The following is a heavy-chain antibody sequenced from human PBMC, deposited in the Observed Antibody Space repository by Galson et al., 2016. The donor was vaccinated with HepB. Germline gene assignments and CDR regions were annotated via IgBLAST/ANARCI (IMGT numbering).Heavy chain of an antibody. Sequence: SLRLSCAASGFTFSDYYMNWIRQAPGKGLEWVSSISSSGSTIYYADSVKGRIIISRDNAKNSLYLQMNSLRAEDTAVYYCARDRKVLLWFGEPEDYWGLGTLVSVSS. J-gene: IGHJ4*02. CDR3: ARDRKVLLWFGEPEDY. D-gene: IGHD3-10*01. CDR2: ISSSGSTI. V-gene: IGHV3-11*01. CDR1: GFTFSDYY.